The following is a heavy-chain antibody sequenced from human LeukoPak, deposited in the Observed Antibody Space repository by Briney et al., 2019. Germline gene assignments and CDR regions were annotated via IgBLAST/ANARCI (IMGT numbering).Heavy chain of an antibody. CDR2: ISSSSSYI. J-gene: IGHJ4*02. V-gene: IGHV3-21*01. CDR3: ASSGSYRFDY. CDR1: GFTFSSYS. D-gene: IGHD1-26*01. Sequence: GGSLRLSCAASGFTFSSYSMNWVRQAPGKGLEWVSFISSSSSYIYYADSVKGRFTISRDNAKNSLYLQMNSLRAEDTAVYYCASSGSYRFDYWGQGTLVTVSS.